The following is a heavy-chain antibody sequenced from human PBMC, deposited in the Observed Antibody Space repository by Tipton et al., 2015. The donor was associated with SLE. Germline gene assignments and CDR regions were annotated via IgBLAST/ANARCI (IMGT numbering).Heavy chain of an antibody. Sequence: SLRLSCAASGFIFNNHWMHWVRQAQGKGLVWVSRINGDGSSTNYADSVKGRFTISRDNAKNTLYLQMNGLRAEDTAVYYCARSDSSGWFQHWGQGTLVTVSS. CDR2: INGDGSST. D-gene: IGHD3-22*01. J-gene: IGHJ1*01. CDR1: GFIFNNHW. CDR3: ARSDSSGWFQH. V-gene: IGHV3-74*01.